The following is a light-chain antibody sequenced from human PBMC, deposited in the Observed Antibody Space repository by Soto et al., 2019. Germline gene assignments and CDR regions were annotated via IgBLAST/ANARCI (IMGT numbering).Light chain of an antibody. CDR2: GAS. J-gene: IGKJ1*01. CDR1: QSVSSN. Sequence: IVMTQSPATLSVSPGERATLSCRASQSVSSNLAWYQQKPGQAPRLLIYGASTRATGIPARFSGSGSGTEFTLTISSLQSEDFAVYCCQQYNNWPPMTFGQGTKV. CDR3: QQYNNWPPMT. V-gene: IGKV3-15*01.